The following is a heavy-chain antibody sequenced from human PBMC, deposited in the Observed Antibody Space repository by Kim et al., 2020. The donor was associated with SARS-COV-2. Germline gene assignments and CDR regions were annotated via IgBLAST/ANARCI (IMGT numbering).Heavy chain of an antibody. D-gene: IGHD3-3*01. CDR2: ISGSGGST. Sequence: GGSLRLSCAASGFTFSSYAMSWVRQAPGKGLEWVSAISGSGGSTYYAAFVKGRFTISSDNSKNTLYLLMNSLRAEDTAVYYCTEGTLTIFGVRDWFDPWGQRALLTVSS. CDR3: TEGTLTIFGVRDWFDP. CDR1: GFTFSSYA. V-gene: IGHV3-23*01. J-gene: IGHJ5*02.